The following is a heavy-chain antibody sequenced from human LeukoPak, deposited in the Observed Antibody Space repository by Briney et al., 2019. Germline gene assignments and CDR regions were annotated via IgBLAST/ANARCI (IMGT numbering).Heavy chain of an antibody. J-gene: IGHJ4*02. V-gene: IGHV3-53*01. CDR2: ISGGGTT. D-gene: IGHD5-24*01. CDR1: GFTVSSNY. Sequence: GGSLRLSCAASGFTVSSNYMSWVRQAPGKGLEWVSVISGGGTTYYADSVKGRFTISRDNSNNSLYLQMNSLRAEDTAMYYCARKMATTDDYWGQGTLVTVSS. CDR3: ARKMATTDDY.